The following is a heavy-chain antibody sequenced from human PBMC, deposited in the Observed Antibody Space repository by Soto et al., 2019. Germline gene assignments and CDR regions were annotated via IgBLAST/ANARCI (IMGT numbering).Heavy chain of an antibody. CDR2: ISAYNGNT. CDR1: GYTFASYA. CDR3: AREPPPPDY. J-gene: IGHJ4*02. V-gene: IGHV1-18*01. Sequence: QVQLVQSGAEVKKPGASVKVSCKASGYTFASYAISWMRQAPGQGLEWMGWISAYNGNTHYAQKLQGRVTMTTDTSTSAAYMELKSMISADTAVYYCAREPPPPDYWGQGTLVTVSS.